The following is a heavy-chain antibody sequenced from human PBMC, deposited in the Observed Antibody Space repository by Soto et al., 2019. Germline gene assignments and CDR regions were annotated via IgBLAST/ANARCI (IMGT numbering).Heavy chain of an antibody. CDR3: ARDHCSGGSCYSRGYYGMDV. CDR1: GFTVSSNY. J-gene: IGHJ6*02. V-gene: IGHV3-53*01. Sequence: GGSLRLSCAASGFTVSSNYMSWVRQAPGKGLEWVSVIYSGGSTYHADSVKGRFTISRDNSKNTLYLQMNSLRAEDTAVYYCARDHCSGGSCYSRGYYGMDVWGQGTTVTVSS. D-gene: IGHD2-15*01. CDR2: IYSGGST.